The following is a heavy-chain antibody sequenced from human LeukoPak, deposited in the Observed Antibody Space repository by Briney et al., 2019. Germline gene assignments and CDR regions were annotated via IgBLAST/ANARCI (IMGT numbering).Heavy chain of an antibody. J-gene: IGHJ5*02. CDR3: ARVPMPTYYYDSSGLNWFDP. V-gene: IGHV1-3*01. Sequence: ASVKVSCKASGYTFTSYAMHWVRQAPGQRLEWMGWINAGNGNTKYSQKFQGRVTITRDTSASTAYMELSSLRSEDTAVHYCARVPMPTYYYDSSGLNWFDPWGQGTLVTVSS. CDR1: GYTFTSYA. CDR2: INAGNGNT. D-gene: IGHD3-22*01.